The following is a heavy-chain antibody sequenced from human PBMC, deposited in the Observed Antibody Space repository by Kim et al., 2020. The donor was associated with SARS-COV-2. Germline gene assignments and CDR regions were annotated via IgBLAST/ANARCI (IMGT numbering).Heavy chain of an antibody. CDR1: GFTFSSHW. CDR3: ARCWDVDV. J-gene: IGHJ6*02. D-gene: IGHD1-26*01. CDR2: IKADGSEK. V-gene: IGHV3-7*05. Sequence: GGSLRLSCAASGFTFSSHWMTWVRQGPGKGPECVAVIKADGSEKKYLESVKGRFTTSRDNAKNSLYLQMSSLRAEDTAVYFCARCWDVDVWGQGTTVTVSS.